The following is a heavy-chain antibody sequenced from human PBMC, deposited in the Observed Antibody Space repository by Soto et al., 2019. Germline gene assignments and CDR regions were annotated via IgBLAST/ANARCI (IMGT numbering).Heavy chain of an antibody. D-gene: IGHD6-19*01. CDR1: GFTFSSSG. CDR3: AKSPPAVAGSFDY. J-gene: IGHJ4*02. Sequence: QVQLVESGGGVVQPGRSLRLSCAASGFTFSSSGMHWVRQAPGKGLEWVAVTSFDGSSGYYADSVRGRFTISRDNSNNPRYLQMNSLMAEDTAVYYCAKSPPAVAGSFDYWGQGTLVTVSS. V-gene: IGHV3-30*18. CDR2: TSFDGSSG.